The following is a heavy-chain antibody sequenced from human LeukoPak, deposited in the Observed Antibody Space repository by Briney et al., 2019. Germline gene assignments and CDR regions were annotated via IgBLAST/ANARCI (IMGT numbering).Heavy chain of an antibody. CDR3: ARLGITMVRGVSSFDP. CDR1: GGSISSGSYY. D-gene: IGHD3-10*01. V-gene: IGHV4-61*02. Sequence: PSQTLSLTCTVSGGSISSGSYYWSWIRQPAGKGLEWIGRIYTSGSTNYNPSLKGRVTISVDTSKNQFSLKLSSVTAADTAVYYCARLGITMVRGVSSFDPWGQGTLVTVSS. J-gene: IGHJ5*02. CDR2: IYTSGST.